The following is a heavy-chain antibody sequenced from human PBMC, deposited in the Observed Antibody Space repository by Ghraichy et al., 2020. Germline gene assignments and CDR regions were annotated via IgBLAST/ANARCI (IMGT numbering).Heavy chain of an antibody. CDR2: ISSSGSII. CDR3: AGSRGRSERLRILQWLLNDGMEV. V-gene: IGHV3-11*01. D-gene: IGHD3-3*01. CDR1: GFTFSDYY. J-gene: IGHJ6*02. Sequence: LTCAASGFTFSDYYMSWIRQAPGKGLQWGSYISSSGSIIYYADSVKGRFTVSRDNAKNSLYLQVNSLRAEDTAVYFCAGSRGRSERLRILQWLLNDGMEVWGQGTTVAVSS.